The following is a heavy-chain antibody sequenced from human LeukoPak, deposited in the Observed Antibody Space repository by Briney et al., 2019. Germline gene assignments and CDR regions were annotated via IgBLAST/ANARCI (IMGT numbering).Heavy chain of an antibody. V-gene: IGHV4-59*01. D-gene: IGHD6-19*01. CDR1: GGSISSYY. CDR2: IYYSGST. CDR3: ARDKGSGWYADAFDI. J-gene: IGHJ3*02. Sequence: SETLSLTCTVSGGSISSYYWSWIRQPPGKGLEWIGYIYYSGSTNYNPSLKSRGTISVDTSKKQFSLKLSSVTDADTAVYYCARDKGSGWYADAFDIWGQGTMVTVSS.